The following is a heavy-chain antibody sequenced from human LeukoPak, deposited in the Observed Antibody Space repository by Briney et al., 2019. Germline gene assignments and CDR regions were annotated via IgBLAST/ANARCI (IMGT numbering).Heavy chain of an antibody. J-gene: IGHJ5*02. Sequence: PGGSLRLSCAASGFTFSSYGMHWVRQAPGKGLEWVAVIWYDGSNKYYADSVKGRFTISRDNSKNTLYLQMNSLRAEDTAVYYCARDHQWLAIGDYNWFDPWGQGTLVTVSS. D-gene: IGHD6-19*01. CDR2: IWYDGSNK. CDR3: ARDHQWLAIGDYNWFDP. CDR1: GFTFSSYG. V-gene: IGHV3-33*01.